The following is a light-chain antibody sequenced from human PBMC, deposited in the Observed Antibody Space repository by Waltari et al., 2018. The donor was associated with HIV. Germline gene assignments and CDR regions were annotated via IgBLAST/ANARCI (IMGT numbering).Light chain of an antibody. J-gene: IGKJ4*01. V-gene: IGKV3-20*01. CDR2: GAS. Sequence: LVLTQSPGTLSLSPVERAPLSCRASQSVSISYLAWYQQKPGQAPRILIDGASSRATGTPDRFSGSGSGTDFTLTINRLEPEDFAVYYCQQYDGSSTFGGGTKVEIK. CDR3: QQYDGSST. CDR1: QSVSISY.